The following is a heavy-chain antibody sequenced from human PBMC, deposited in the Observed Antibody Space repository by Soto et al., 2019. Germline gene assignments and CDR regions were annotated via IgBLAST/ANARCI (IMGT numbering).Heavy chain of an antibody. D-gene: IGHD4-4*01. J-gene: IGHJ4*02. CDR3: AKEGVTVRTSYLDN. CDR1: GFTFNRHA. V-gene: IGHV3-23*01. Sequence: EVQLLESGGGLVQPGGSLRLSCVGSGFTFNRHAMNWVRQAPGKGLEWVSSISDRGDSRYYADSVKGRFTISRGNSKNTLYLQMTGLAAEDTAVYYCAKEGVTVRTSYLDNWGQGTLVTVSS. CDR2: ISDRGDSR.